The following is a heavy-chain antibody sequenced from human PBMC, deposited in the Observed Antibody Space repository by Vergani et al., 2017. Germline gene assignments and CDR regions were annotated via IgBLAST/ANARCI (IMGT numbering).Heavy chain of an antibody. CDR1: GYSISSGYF. Sequence: QVQLQESGPRLVKPSETLSLTCSVSGYSISSGYFWGWIRQSPGKGLEWLGTIDSTGSTHLSPSLKSRLTISVVTTKNQFSLRLTSATAADTAVYFWARDDRSPEERDPKNAFHVWGQGTRVSV. V-gene: IGHV4-38-2*02. J-gene: IGHJ3*01. CDR2: IDSTGST. CDR3: ARDDRSPEERDPKNAFHV. D-gene: IGHD3-22*01.